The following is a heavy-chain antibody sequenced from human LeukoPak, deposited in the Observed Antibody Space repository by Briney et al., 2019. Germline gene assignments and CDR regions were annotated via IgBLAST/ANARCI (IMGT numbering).Heavy chain of an antibody. Sequence: GESLRLSCAASGFTFSGSGMHWVRQAPGKGLEWVAFIRYHGSDKFYADSVKGRFTISRDNSKNTLYLQMNSLRPEDTAVYYCAGHFGAWHYFDYWGQGTLVTVSS. CDR1: GFTFSGSG. V-gene: IGHV3-30*02. CDR2: IRYHGSDK. J-gene: IGHJ4*02. CDR3: AGHFGAWHYFDY. D-gene: IGHD3-3*01.